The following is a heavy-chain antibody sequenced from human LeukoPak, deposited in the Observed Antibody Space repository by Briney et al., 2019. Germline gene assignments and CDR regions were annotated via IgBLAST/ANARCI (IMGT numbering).Heavy chain of an antibody. CDR3: AKVSAPYSSSWYFDY. Sequence: PGGSLRLSCAASGFPFDDYAMHWVRQAPGKGLEWVSLISGDGGSTYYADSVKGRFTISRDNSKNSLYLQMNSLRTEDTALYYCAKVSAPYSSSWYFDYWGQGTLVTVSS. D-gene: IGHD6-13*01. CDR2: ISGDGGST. V-gene: IGHV3-43*02. J-gene: IGHJ4*02. CDR1: GFPFDDYA.